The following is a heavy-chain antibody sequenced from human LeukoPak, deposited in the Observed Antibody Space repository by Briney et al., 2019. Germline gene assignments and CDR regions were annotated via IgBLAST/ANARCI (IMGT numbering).Heavy chain of an antibody. V-gene: IGHV2-5*02. CDR2: IYWDDDK. J-gene: IGHJ4*02. CDR1: GFSLSSNTVG. CDR3: AHRRDGAIVIPFDF. Sequence: SGPTLVNPTQTLTLTCTFSGFSLSSNTVGVGWIRQPPGKAPEWLSVIYWDDDKRYSPSLMNRLTITKDTSKNQIVLTMINMDPIDTGTYYCAHRRDGAIVIPFDFWGQGILVTVS. D-gene: IGHD5-24*01.